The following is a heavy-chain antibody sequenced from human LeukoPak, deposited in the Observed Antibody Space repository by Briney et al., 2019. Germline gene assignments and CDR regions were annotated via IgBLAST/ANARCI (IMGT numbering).Heavy chain of an antibody. CDR1: GFTFSSYG. V-gene: IGHV3-33*03. D-gene: IGHD2-2*01. J-gene: IGHJ4*02. CDR2: IWYDGSNK. Sequence: GGSLRLSCAASGFTFSSYGMHWVRQAPVKGLEWVAVIWYDGSNKYYADSVKGRFTISRHNAKNSLYLQMNSLRAEDTALYYCAKSLGYQRIGFDYWGQGTLVTVSS. CDR3: AKSLGYQRIGFDY.